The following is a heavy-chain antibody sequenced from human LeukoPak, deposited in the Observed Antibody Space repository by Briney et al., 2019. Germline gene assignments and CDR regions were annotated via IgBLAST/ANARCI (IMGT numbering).Heavy chain of an antibody. V-gene: IGHV3-23*01. Sequence: GGSLRVSCAASGFTFSSYAMSWVRQAPGKGLEWVSAISGSGGSTYYADSVKGRFTISRDNSKNTLYLQMNSLRAEDTAVYYCANCITICGVPRGWSQGTLVTVSS. J-gene: IGHJ4*02. CDR3: ANCITICGVPRG. D-gene: IGHD3-3*01. CDR2: ISGSGGST. CDR1: GFTFSSYA.